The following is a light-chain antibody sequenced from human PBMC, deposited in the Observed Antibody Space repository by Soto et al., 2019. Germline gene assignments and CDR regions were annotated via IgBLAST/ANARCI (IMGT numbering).Light chain of an antibody. V-gene: IGKV3-20*01. J-gene: IGKJ2*02. Sequence: ESVLTQSPGILSLSPGERATLSCRASQRVTSTYLAWFQQKPGQPPRLLITGASSRATGIPDRFSGSGSGTYFTLTISRLEPDDFAVYYCQQYGDSPCTFGQGTKLEIK. CDR3: QQYGDSPCT. CDR2: GAS. CDR1: QRVTSTY.